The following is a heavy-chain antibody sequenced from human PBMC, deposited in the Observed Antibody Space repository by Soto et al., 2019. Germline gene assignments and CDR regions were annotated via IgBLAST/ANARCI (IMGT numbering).Heavy chain of an antibody. V-gene: IGHV3-23*01. D-gene: IGHD6-25*01. Sequence: GGSLRLSCATSGFGFSEYVMNWVRQTPGRGLEWVAGFSGSGGDTFYADSVKGRFVISSDISEHTVYLQMKGLRPADTDIYYCAKDETGIAATGTLVTPYFQFWGQGTLVTVSS. CDR2: FSGSGGDT. CDR1: GFGFSEYV. J-gene: IGHJ4*02. CDR3: AKDETGIAATGTLVTPYFQF.